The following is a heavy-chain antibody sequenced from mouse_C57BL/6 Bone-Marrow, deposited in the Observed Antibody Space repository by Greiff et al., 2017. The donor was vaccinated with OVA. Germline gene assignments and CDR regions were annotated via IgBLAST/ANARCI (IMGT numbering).Heavy chain of an antibody. D-gene: IGHD1-1*01. V-gene: IGHV1-53*01. CDR3: ARSRYYYGSSYFDY. J-gene: IGHJ2*01. CDR1: GYTFTSYW. Sequence: QVQLQQPGTELVKPGASVRLSCKASGYTFTSYWMHWVKQGPGQALEGIGNINPSNGGTNYNEKFKSKATLTVDKSSSTAYMQLSSLTSEDSAVYYCARSRYYYGSSYFDYWGQGTTLTVSS. CDR2: INPSNGGT.